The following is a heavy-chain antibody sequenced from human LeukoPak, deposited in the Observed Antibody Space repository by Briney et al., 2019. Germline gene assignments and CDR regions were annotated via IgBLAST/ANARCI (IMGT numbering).Heavy chain of an antibody. Sequence: GGSLRLSCAASGFTFSSYEMNWVRQAPGKGLEWVSYISSSGSTIYYADSVKGRFTISRDNAKNSLYLQMNSLRAEDTAVYYCARAGRRFGELKLKRWSDPWGQGTLVTVSS. J-gene: IGHJ5*02. CDR1: GFTFSSYE. CDR2: ISSSGSTI. D-gene: IGHD3-10*01. V-gene: IGHV3-48*03. CDR3: ARAGRRFGELKLKRWSDP.